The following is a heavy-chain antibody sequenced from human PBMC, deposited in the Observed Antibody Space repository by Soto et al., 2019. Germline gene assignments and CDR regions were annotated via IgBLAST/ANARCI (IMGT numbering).Heavy chain of an antibody. CDR3: ARGAAGYYYMDV. CDR1: GFTFSNYW. V-gene: IGHV3-74*01. J-gene: IGHJ6*03. Sequence: GGSLRLSCAASGFTFSNYWMHWVRQAPGKGLVWVSRIKGDGSITDYADSVKGRFTISRDNARSTVHLQMNSLGAEDTGLYYCARGAAGYYYMDVWGRGTTVTVSS. D-gene: IGHD6-25*01. CDR2: IKGDGSIT.